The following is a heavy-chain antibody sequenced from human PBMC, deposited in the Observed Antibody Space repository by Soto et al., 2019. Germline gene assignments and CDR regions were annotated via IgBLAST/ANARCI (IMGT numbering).Heavy chain of an antibody. J-gene: IGHJ3*02. Sequence: ASVKVSCKASGYTFTSYYMHWVRQAPGQGLEWMGIINPSGGSTSYAQKFQGRVTMTRDTSTSTVYMELSSLRSEDTAVYYCTRPHDYGDYGVAFDIWGQGTMVTVSS. CDR2: INPSGGST. V-gene: IGHV1-46*01. D-gene: IGHD4-17*01. CDR1: GYTFTSYY. CDR3: TRPHDYGDYGVAFDI.